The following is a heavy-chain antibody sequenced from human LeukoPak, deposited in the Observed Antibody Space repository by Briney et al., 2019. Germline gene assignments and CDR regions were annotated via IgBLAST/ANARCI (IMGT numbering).Heavy chain of an antibody. CDR2: INHSGST. V-gene: IGHV4-34*01. Sequence: SETLSLTCTVSGVSISSYYWSWIRQPPGKGLEWIGEINHSGSTNYNPSLKSRVTISVDTSKNQFSLKLSSVTAADTAVYYCARRVIRGSFYYYYYYMDVWGKGTTVTISS. D-gene: IGHD2-15*01. J-gene: IGHJ6*03. CDR1: GVSISSYY. CDR3: ARRVIRGSFYYYYYYMDV.